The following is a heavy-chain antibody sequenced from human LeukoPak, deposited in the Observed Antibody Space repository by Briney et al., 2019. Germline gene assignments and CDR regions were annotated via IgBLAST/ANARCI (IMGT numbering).Heavy chain of an antibody. Sequence: SETLSLTCTVSGGSISSSSYYWGWIRQPPGKGLEWIGSIYYSGSTYYNPSLKSRVTISVDTSKNQFSLKLSSVTAADTAVYYCASSLYYYGSGSSYSFDYWGQGTLVTVFS. CDR3: ASSLYYYGSGSSYSFDY. J-gene: IGHJ4*02. CDR2: IYYSGST. D-gene: IGHD3-10*01. CDR1: GGSISSSSYY. V-gene: IGHV4-39*01.